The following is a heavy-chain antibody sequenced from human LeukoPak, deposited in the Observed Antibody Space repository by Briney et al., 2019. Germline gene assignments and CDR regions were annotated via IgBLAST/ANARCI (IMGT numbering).Heavy chain of an antibody. Sequence: SETLSLTCTVSGGSISSYYWSWIRQPAGKGLEWIGRIYTSGSTNYNPSLKSRVTMSVDTSKNQFSLKLSSVTAADTAVYYCARPHHGFGAGYMDVWGKGTTVTVSS. D-gene: IGHD3-10*01. CDR2: IYTSGST. V-gene: IGHV4-4*07. J-gene: IGHJ6*03. CDR3: ARPHHGFGAGYMDV. CDR1: GGSISSYY.